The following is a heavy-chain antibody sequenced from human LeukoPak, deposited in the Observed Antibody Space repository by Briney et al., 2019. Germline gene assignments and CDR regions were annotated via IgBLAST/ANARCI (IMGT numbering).Heavy chain of an antibody. CDR2: MNPNSGNT. J-gene: IGHJ5*02. Sequence: GASVTVSCKASGYTFTSYDINWVRQATGQGLEWMGWMNPNSGNTGYAQKFQGRVTMTRNTSISTAYMELSSLRSEDTAVYYCARGWPDTIFGVYHWFDPWGQGTLVTVSS. CDR3: ARGWPDTIFGVYHWFDP. D-gene: IGHD3-3*01. CDR1: GYTFTSYD. V-gene: IGHV1-8*01.